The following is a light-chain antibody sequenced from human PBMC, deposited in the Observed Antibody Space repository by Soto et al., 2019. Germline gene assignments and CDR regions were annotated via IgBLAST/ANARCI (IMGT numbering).Light chain of an antibody. Sequence: EIVLTQSPGTLSLSPGERATLSCRASQSVSNNYLAWYQHKPGQAPRLLMYGTSTRATDIPDRFSGSGSGTDFTLTVSRLEPEDFAVYYCQQYGDSPRTFGQGTKVEIK. CDR3: QQYGDSPRT. V-gene: IGKV3-20*01. CDR2: GTS. CDR1: QSVSNNY. J-gene: IGKJ1*01.